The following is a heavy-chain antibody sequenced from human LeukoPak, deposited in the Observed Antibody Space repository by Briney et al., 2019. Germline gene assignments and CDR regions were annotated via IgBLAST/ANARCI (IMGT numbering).Heavy chain of an antibody. V-gene: IGHV3-74*01. D-gene: IGHD2-2*01. CDR1: GFTFSNYW. CDR3: ARDLSYCTITSCSYYYYGMDV. J-gene: IGHJ6*02. CDR2: IDSDGSIT. Sequence: PGGSLRLSCAASGFTFSNYWMHWVRQAPGKGLVWVSRIDSDGSITNYADSVKGRFTISRDNAKNSLYLQMNSLRAEDTAVYYCARDLSYCTITSCSYYYYGMDVWGRGTTVTVSS.